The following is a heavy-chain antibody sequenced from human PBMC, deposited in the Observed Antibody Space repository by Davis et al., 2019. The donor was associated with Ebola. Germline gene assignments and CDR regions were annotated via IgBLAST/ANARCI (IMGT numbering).Heavy chain of an antibody. CDR2: INHSGST. V-gene: IGHV4-34*01. Sequence: PSETLSLTCAVYGGSFSGYYWSWIRQPPGKGLEWIGEINHSGSTNYNPSLKSRVTISVDTSKNQFSLKLSSVTAADTAVYYCARGPGCSSTSCYTGPLDYWGQGTLVTVSS. J-gene: IGHJ4*02. CDR1: GGSFSGYY. D-gene: IGHD2-2*01. CDR3: ARGPGCSSTSCYTGPLDY.